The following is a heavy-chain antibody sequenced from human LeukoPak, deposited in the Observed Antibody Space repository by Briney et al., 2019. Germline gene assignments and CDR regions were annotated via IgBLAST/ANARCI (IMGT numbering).Heavy chain of an antibody. CDR1: GYTFTIYD. V-gene: IGHV1-8*03. Sequence: VASVKVSCKASGYTFTIYDINWVRQATGQGLEWMGWMNPNSGNTGYAQRFQGRVTFTRNTSISTAYMELSSLRSEDTAVYYCAGGFFGGNSVVYWGRGTLVTASS. CDR2: MNPNSGNT. D-gene: IGHD4-23*01. CDR3: AGGFFGGNSVVY. J-gene: IGHJ4*02.